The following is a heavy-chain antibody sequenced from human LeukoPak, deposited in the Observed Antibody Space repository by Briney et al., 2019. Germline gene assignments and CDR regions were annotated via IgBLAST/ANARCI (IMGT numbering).Heavy chain of an antibody. CDR1: GGSISSSSYY. V-gene: IGHV4-39*01. D-gene: IGHD5-18*01. CDR3: ASQKCVGYSYGYYYYGTDV. J-gene: IGHJ6*02. Sequence: SETLSLTCTVSGGSISSSSYYWGWIRQPPGKGLEWIGRIYYSGSTYYNPSLKSRVTISLDTSKNQFSRTLRAVTAAQTVVYDCASQKCVGYSYGYYYYGTDVWGQGTTVTASS. CDR2: IYYSGST.